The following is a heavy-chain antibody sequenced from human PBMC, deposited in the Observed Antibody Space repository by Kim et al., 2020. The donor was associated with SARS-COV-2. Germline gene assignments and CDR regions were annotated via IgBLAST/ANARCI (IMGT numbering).Heavy chain of an antibody. CDR1: GFTFSSYA. CDR3: VKGGRGSITARPAEYFQH. J-gene: IGHJ1*01. V-gene: IGHV3-64D*09. D-gene: IGHD6-6*01. CDR2: ISSNGDGT. Sequence: GGSLRLSCSASGFTFSSYAMHWVRQAPGKGLEYVSAISSNGDGTYYADSMKGRFTISRDNSKNTLSLQMSSLRDEDTAVYNCVKGGRGSITARPAEYFQHWGQGTLVTVSS.